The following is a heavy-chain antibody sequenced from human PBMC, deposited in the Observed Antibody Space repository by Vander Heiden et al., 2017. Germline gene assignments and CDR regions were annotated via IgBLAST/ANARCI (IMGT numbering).Heavy chain of an antibody. CDR3: ARVYNTDYGMDV. D-gene: IGHD1-1*01. Sequence: EVQLVESGGGGVKPGGSLRLSWAASDFTFSNYYMNWGRQAPGKRLEGVSSIRSSNSYIYYADSVKGRFTISRDNAKNSLYLQMNGLRAEDTAVYYCARVYNTDYGMDVWGQGTTVTVSS. CDR1: DFTFSNYY. J-gene: IGHJ6*02. CDR2: IRSSNSYI. V-gene: IGHV3-21*01.